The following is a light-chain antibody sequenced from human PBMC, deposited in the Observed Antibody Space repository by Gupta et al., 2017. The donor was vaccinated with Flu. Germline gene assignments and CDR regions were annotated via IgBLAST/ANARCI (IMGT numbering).Light chain of an antibody. J-gene: IGLJ3*02. CDR2: EVS. V-gene: IGLV2-8*01. Sequence: QSALTQPPSASGSPGQSVTIPCTGTSSDVGGYNYVSWYQQHPGKAPKLMIYEVSKRPSGVPYRFSGSKSGNTASLTVSGLQAEDEADYYCSSYAVSNNWGVFGGGTKLTVL. CDR1: SSDVGGYNY. CDR3: SSYAVSNNWGV.